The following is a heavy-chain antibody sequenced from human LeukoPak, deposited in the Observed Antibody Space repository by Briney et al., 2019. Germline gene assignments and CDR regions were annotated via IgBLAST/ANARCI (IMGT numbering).Heavy chain of an antibody. CDR2: INPNSGGT. CDR3: ARENYDSSGYHFNWFDP. J-gene: IGHJ5*02. CDR1: GYTFTGYY. V-gene: IGHV1-2*02. Sequence: ASVKVSCKASGYTFTGYYMHWVRQAPGQGLEWMGWINPNSGGTNYAQKFQGRVTMTRDTSISTAYMEPSRLRSDDTAVYYCARENYDSSGYHFNWFDPWGQGTLVTVSS. D-gene: IGHD3-22*01.